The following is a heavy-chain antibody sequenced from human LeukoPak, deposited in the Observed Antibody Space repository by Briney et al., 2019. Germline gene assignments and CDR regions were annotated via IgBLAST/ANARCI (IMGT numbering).Heavy chain of an antibody. Sequence: SETLSLTCTVSGGPISYSSSYWGWIRLPPGKGLEWIGSIYYSGSTYYNSSLKSRVTISIDTSKNQFSLKLRSVTAADTAVYYCARASIAAAGTRHFDYWGQGTLVTVSS. D-gene: IGHD6-13*01. CDR2: IYYSGST. CDR3: ARASIAAAGTRHFDY. J-gene: IGHJ4*02. V-gene: IGHV4-39*01. CDR1: GGPISYSSSY.